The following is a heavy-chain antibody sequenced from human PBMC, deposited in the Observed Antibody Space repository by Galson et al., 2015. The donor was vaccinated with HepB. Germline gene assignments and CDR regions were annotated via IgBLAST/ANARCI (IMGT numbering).Heavy chain of an antibody. CDR1: GGSIASSY. V-gene: IGHV4-59*01. CDR2: TYYTGNI. D-gene: IGHD2-21*02. J-gene: IGHJ3*02. Sequence: ETLSLTCTVSGGSIASSYWSWIRQPPGKGLEWIGFTYYTGNIHYNPSLSSRVTISIGTSKNQFSLRLTSVTAADTAVYYCAKGGDSGILVHAFDIWGQGTMVAVSS. CDR3: AKGGDSGILVHAFDI.